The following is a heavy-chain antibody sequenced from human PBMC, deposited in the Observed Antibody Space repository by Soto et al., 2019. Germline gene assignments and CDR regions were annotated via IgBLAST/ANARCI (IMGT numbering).Heavy chain of an antibody. J-gene: IGHJ4*02. CDR1: GGSISSSSR. CDR3: ARRITSGLDY. V-gene: IGHV4-4*02. Sequence: PSETLSLTCAVSGGSISSSSRWSWVRQPPGKGLEWIGEISHSGSTSYNPSLKSRVTISVDKSKNQFSLKLSSVTAADTAVYYCARRITSGLDYWGQGTLVTVSS. D-gene: IGHD3-10*01. CDR2: ISHSGST.